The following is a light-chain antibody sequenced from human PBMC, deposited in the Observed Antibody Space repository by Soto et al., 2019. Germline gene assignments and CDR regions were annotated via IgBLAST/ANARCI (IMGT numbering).Light chain of an antibody. CDR1: QSVSGTY. CDR3: QQYGSSPIT. V-gene: IGKV3-20*01. J-gene: IGKJ5*01. CDR2: GAS. Sequence: DIVLTQSPGTLSLSPGERATLSCRASQSVSGTYLAWYQQKPGQAPRLLIYGASSRATGIPDRFSGRGSGTDFTLTISRLEPEDVAVYYCQQYGSSPITFGQGTRLEIK.